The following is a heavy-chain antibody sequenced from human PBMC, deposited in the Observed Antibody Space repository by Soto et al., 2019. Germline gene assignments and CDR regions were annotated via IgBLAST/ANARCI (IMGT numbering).Heavy chain of an antibody. Sequence: EVQLVESGGGLVPPGGSLRLSCEVSGFTFSDRYMDWVRQAPGRGLEWVGRSRNKANSYTTEYATSVKGRFTVSRDDSKNLFFLQMNSLKTEDTAVYDGVRGYRGFDYWGQGALVTVSS. J-gene: IGHJ4*02. CDR3: VRGYRGFDY. D-gene: IGHD5-12*01. V-gene: IGHV3-72*01. CDR1: GFTFSDRY. CDR2: SRNKANSYTT.